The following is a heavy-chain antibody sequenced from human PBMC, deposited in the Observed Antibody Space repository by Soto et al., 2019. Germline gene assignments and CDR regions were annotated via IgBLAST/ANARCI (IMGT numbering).Heavy chain of an antibody. CDR2: IYYSGRT. CDR3: ARVLGIAQRAYYFDY. V-gene: IGHV4-59*01. J-gene: IGHJ4*02. CDR1: GCSISSYY. D-gene: IGHD2-21*01. Sequence: PSETLSLTCTVSGCSISSYYWSWIRQPPGKGLEWIGYIYYSGRTNYNPSLKSRVTISVDTSKNPFSLKLSSVTAADTAVYYCARVLGIAQRAYYFDYWGQGTLVTVSS.